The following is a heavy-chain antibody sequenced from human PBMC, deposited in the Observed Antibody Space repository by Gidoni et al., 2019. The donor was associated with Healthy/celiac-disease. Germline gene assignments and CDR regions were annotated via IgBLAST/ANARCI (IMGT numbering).Heavy chain of an antibody. CDR2: IYHSGST. Sequence: QVQLQESGPGLVKPSETLSLTCTVSGYSISSGYYWGWIRQPPGKGLEWIGSIYHSGSTYYNPSLKSRVTISVDTSKNQFSLKLSSVTAADTAVYYCARDGQDWGSDYWGQGTLVTVSS. V-gene: IGHV4-38-2*02. CDR1: GYSISSGYY. CDR3: ARDGQDWGSDY. J-gene: IGHJ4*02. D-gene: IGHD7-27*01.